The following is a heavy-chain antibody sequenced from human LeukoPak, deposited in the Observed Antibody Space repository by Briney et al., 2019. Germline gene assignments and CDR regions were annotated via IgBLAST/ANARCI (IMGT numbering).Heavy chain of an antibody. CDR3: ARADYGDYQDY. J-gene: IGHJ4*02. CDR2: INPNSGGT. Sequence: ASVKVSCKASGYTFTSYYIYWMRQAPGQGLEWMGWINPNSGGTNYAQKFQGRVTMTRDTSISTAYMELSRLRSDDTAVYYCARADYGDYQDYWGQGTLVTVSS. D-gene: IGHD4-17*01. CDR1: GYTFTSYY. V-gene: IGHV1-2*02.